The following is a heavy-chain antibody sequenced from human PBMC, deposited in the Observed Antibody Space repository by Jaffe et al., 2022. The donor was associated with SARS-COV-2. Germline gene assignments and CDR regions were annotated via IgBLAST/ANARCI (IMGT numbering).Heavy chain of an antibody. V-gene: IGHV1-69*01. CDR3: ARDSRDYVWGSYRTNWFDP. J-gene: IGHJ5*02. CDR2: IIPIFGTA. Sequence: QVQLVQSGAEVKKPGSSVKVSCKASGGTFSSYAISWVRQAPGQGLEWMGGIIPIFGTANYAQKFQGRVTITADESTSTAYMELSSLRSEDTAVYYCARDSRDYVWGSYRTNWFDPWGQGTLVTVSS. D-gene: IGHD3-16*02. CDR1: GGTFSSYA.